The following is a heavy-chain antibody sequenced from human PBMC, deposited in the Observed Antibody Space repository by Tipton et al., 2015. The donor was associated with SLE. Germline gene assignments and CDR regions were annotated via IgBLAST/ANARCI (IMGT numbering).Heavy chain of an antibody. CDR2: ISSSSSYI. Sequence: GSLRLSCAASGFTFSSYSMNWVRQAPGKGLEWVSSISSSSSYIYYAGSVKGRFTISRDSAKNSLYLQMNSLRAEDTAVYYCARDRGVSYYYYGMDVWGQGTTVTVSS. V-gene: IGHV3-21*03. CDR1: GFTFSSYS. J-gene: IGHJ6*02. D-gene: IGHD3-10*01. CDR3: ARDRGVSYYYYGMDV.